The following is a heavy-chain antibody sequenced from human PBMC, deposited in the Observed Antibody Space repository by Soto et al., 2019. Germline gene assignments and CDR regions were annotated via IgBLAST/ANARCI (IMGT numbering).Heavy chain of an antibody. Sequence: PGGSLRLSCAASGFTFSSYAMSWVRQAPGKGLEWVSAISGSGGSTYYADSVKGRFTISRDNSKNTLYLQMNSLRAEDTAVYYCAKGGGVNDILTGIYTDWGQGTLVTVSS. J-gene: IGHJ4*02. V-gene: IGHV3-23*01. CDR2: ISGSGGST. CDR1: GFTFSSYA. CDR3: AKGGGVNDILTGIYTD. D-gene: IGHD3-9*01.